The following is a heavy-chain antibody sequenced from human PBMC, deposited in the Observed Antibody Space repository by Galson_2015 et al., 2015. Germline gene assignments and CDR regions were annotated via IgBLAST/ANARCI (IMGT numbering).Heavy chain of an antibody. D-gene: IGHD4-17*01. CDR2: ISSSGSTI. V-gene: IGHV3-48*03. CDR3: ARMVGDDYGERAGAFDI. CDR1: GFTFSSYE. Sequence: SLRLSCAASGFTFSSYEMNWVRQAPGKGLEWVSYISSSGSTIYYADSVKGRFTISRDNAKNSLYLQMNSLRSEDTAVYYCARMVGDDYGERAGAFDIWGQGTMVTVSS. J-gene: IGHJ3*02.